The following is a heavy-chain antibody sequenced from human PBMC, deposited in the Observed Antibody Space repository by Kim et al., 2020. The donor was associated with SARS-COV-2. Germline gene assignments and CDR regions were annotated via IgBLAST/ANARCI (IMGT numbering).Heavy chain of an antibody. J-gene: IGHJ4*03. CDR1: GYTFAIYD. CDR2: IYTSNGNT. CDR3: LSGSYYAY. Sequence: ASVKVSCKASGYTFAIYDVTWVRQAPGQGLEWVGCIYTSNGNTNYAQKFQGRVTMTTDTSTNTAYMELRSLRSDDTAIYYCLSGSYYAYWGQGTLVTVSS. V-gene: IGHV1-18*01. D-gene: IGHD1-26*01.